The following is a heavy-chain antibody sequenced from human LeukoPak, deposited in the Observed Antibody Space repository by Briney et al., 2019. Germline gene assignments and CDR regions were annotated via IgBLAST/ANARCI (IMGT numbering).Heavy chain of an antibody. V-gene: IGHV1-8*01. CDR1: GYTFTSYD. D-gene: IGHD5-12*01. Sequence: GASVKVSCKASGYTFTSYDINWVRQATGQGLEWMGWMNPNSGNTGYAQKFQGRVTMTRNTSISTAYMELSSLRSEDTTVYYCARVRYSGYDPSDYWGQGTLVTVSS. CDR2: MNPNSGNT. CDR3: ARVRYSGYDPSDY. J-gene: IGHJ4*02.